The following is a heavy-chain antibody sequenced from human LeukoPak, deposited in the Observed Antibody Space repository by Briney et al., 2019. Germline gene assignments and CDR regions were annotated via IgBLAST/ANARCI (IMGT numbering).Heavy chain of an antibody. CDR3: ARGHDFWSAKWYWFDP. J-gene: IGHJ5*02. CDR1: GGSISSSSYY. CDR2: IYYSGST. V-gene: IGHV4-39*07. Sequence: PSETLSLTCTVSGGSISSSSYYWGWIRQPPGKGLEWIGSIYYSGSTYYNPSLKSRVTISVDTSKNQFSLKLSSVTAADTAVYYCARGHDFWSAKWYWFDPWGQGTLVTVSS. D-gene: IGHD3-3*01.